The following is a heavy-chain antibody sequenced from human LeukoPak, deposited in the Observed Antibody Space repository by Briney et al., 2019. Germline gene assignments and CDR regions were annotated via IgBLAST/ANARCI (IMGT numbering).Heavy chain of an antibody. CDR3: ACSGYYYDSSGYPGGYYYYMDV. CDR2: IRYDGSNK. V-gene: IGHV3-30*02. J-gene: IGHJ6*03. Sequence: PGGSLRLSCAASGFTFSSYGMRWVRQAPGKGLEWVAFIRYDGSNKYYADSVKGRFTISRDNSKNTLYLQMNSLRAEDTAVYYCACSGYYYDSSGYPGGYYYYMDVWGKGTTVTVPS. D-gene: IGHD3-22*01. CDR1: GFTFSSYG.